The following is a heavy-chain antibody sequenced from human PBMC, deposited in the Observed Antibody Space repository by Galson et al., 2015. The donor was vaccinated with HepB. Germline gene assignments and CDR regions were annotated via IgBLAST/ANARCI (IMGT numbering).Heavy chain of an antibody. CDR1: GFAFSSYA. J-gene: IGHJ4*02. D-gene: IGHD3-3*01. Sequence: SLRLSCAASGFAFSSYAITWVRQAPGKGLEWVSGISGSGDRTYYADSVKGRFTISRDNSKNMVYLQMNSLRAEDTAVYYCAKDRSLRPRWGVEWLDYWGQGTLVTVS. CDR2: ISGSGDRT. V-gene: IGHV3-23*01. CDR3: AKDRSLRPRWGVEWLDY.